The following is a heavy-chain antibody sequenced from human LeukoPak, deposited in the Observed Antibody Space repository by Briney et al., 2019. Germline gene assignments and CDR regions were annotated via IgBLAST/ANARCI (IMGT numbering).Heavy chain of an antibody. J-gene: IGHJ3*02. CDR1: GFTVSSNY. CDR2: IYSGGST. Sequence: GGSLRLSCAASGFTVSSNYMSWVRQAPGKGLEWVSVIYSGGSTYYADSVKGRFTVSRDNSKNTLYLQMNSLRAEDTAVYYCARDLGIADAFDIWGQGTMVTVSS. V-gene: IGHV3-53*01. CDR3: ARDLGIADAFDI. D-gene: IGHD6-13*01.